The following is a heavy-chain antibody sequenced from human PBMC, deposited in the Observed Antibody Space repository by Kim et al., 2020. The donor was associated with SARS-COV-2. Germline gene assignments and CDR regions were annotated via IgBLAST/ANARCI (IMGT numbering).Heavy chain of an antibody. CDR1: GYTLNNYG. D-gene: IGHD3-22*01. CDR2: ISANNGQT. Sequence: ASVKVSCQASGYTLNNYGITWVRQAPGHGLEWMGWISANNGQTNYAQKLQGRVTVTTDTSTSTAYMELRSLIFDDTAVYYCASRTPYYDSTGYYYDDAF. J-gene: IGHJ3*01. CDR3: ASRTPYYDSTGYYYDDAF. V-gene: IGHV1-18*01.